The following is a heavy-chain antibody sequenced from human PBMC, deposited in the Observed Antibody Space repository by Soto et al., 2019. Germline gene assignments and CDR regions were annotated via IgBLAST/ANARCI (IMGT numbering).Heavy chain of an antibody. Sequence: QVQLVESGGGVVQPGRSMRLSCAASGFTFSSYGMHWVRQAPGKGLEWVAVIWYDGSNKYYADSVKGRFTISRDNSKNTLYLQMNSLRDEDTAVYYCARGRGAAAEYGDWFDPWGQGTLVTVSS. CDR2: IWYDGSNK. D-gene: IGHD6-13*01. J-gene: IGHJ5*02. CDR1: GFTFSSYG. V-gene: IGHV3-33*01. CDR3: ARGRGAAAEYGDWFDP.